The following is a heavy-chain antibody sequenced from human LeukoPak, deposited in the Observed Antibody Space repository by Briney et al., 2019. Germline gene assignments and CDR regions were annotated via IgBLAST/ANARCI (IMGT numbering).Heavy chain of an antibody. D-gene: IGHD3-9*01. CDR1: GGSISSYY. CDR2: IYYSGST. V-gene: IGHV4-59*01. J-gene: IGHJ6*02. CDR3: ARVPYDILTGYPHYGMDV. Sequence: SETLSLTCTVSGGSISSYYWSWIRQPPGKGLEWIGYIYYSGSTNYNPSLKSRVTISVDTSKYQFSLKLSSVTAADTAVYYCARVPYDILTGYPHYGMDVWGQGTTVTVSS.